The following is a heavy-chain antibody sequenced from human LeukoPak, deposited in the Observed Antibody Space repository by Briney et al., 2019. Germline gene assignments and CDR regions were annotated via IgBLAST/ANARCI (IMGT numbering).Heavy chain of an antibody. CDR2: IYYSGST. V-gene: IGHV4-59*01. J-gene: IGHJ4*02. D-gene: IGHD2-15*01. CDR3: ARRGYCSGGSCYSFDY. CDR1: GGSISGYY. Sequence: SETLSLTCTVSGGSISGYYWTWIRQPPGKGLEYIGHIYYSGSTNYIPSLKSRVTISVDTSKNQFSLKLSSVTAADTAVYYCARRGYCSGGSCYSFDYWGQGTLVTVSS.